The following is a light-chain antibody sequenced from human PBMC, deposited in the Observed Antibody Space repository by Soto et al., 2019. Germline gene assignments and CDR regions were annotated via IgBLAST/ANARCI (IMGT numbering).Light chain of an antibody. V-gene: IGKV1-39*01. CDR1: QSINTF. Sequence: DIQMTQSPSSLSASVGDRVTITCRASQSINTFLNWYQQKPGKAPNLLIYKVSNLQSGVPPRFSGSGSGTDFTLTISSLQPEDFATYFCQQGDRTPYTFGQGTTLEIK. CDR3: QQGDRTPYT. J-gene: IGKJ2*01. CDR2: KVS.